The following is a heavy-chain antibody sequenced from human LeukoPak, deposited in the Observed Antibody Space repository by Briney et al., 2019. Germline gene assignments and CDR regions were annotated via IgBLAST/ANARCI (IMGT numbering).Heavy chain of an antibody. Sequence: GGSLRLSCAASGFTFSRYWMTWVRQAPGKGLEWVANIKEDGSENSYVESVKGRFTISRDNAKNSLYLQLNSMRAEDTAVYFCARQRYSDYWGQGTLVTVSS. V-gene: IGHV3-7*01. CDR1: GFTFSRYW. CDR2: IKEDGSEN. D-gene: IGHD1-1*01. J-gene: IGHJ4*02. CDR3: ARQRYSDY.